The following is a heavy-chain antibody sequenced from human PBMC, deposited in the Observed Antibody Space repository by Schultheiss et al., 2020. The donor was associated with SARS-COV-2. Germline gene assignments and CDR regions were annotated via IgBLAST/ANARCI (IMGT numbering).Heavy chain of an antibody. D-gene: IGHD1-1*01. V-gene: IGHV3-23*01. CDR1: GFTVSSNE. CDR2: IGGSGAAT. Sequence: GESLKISCAASGFTVSSNEMSWVRQAPGKGLEWVCSIGGSGAATYYAGSVKGRFTISRDNAKNTLYLQMNSLRAEDTAVYYCARAEYNWNAGDYWGQGTLVTVSS. CDR3: ARAEYNWNAGDY. J-gene: IGHJ4*02.